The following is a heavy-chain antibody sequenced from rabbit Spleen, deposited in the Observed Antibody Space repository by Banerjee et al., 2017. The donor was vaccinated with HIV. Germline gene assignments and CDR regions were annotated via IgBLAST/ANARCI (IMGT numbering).Heavy chain of an antibody. CDR3: ARDTGTSFSTYGMDL. V-gene: IGHV1S40*01. CDR1: EFSFSSDYY. D-gene: IGHD8-1*01. CDR2: IYGGSSSST. J-gene: IGHJ6*01. Sequence: QSLEESGGDLVKPGASLTLTCTASEFSFSSDYYMCWVRQAPGKGLECIACIYGGSSSSTYYASWARGRFTISKTSSTTVTLQMTSLTDADTATYFCARDTGTSFSTYGMDLWGQGTLVTVS.